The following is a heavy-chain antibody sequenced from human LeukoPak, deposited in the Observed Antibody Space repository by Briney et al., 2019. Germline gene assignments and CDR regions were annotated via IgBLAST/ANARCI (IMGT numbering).Heavy chain of an antibody. CDR3: ARDEKDYYYYYGMDV. CDR2: INHSGST. J-gene: IGHJ6*04. Sequence: PSETLSLTCAVYGGSFSGYYWSWIRQPPGKGLEWIGEINHSGSTNYNPSLKSRVTISVDTSKNQFSLKLSSVTAADTAVYYCARDEKDYYYYYGMDVWGKGTTVTVSS. CDR1: GGSFSGYY. V-gene: IGHV4-34*01.